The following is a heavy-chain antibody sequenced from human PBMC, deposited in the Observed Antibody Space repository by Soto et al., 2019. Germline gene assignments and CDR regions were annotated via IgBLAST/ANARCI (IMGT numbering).Heavy chain of an antibody. CDR3: ASIVVVPAAPFYYYYGMDV. CDR2: IYYSGST. J-gene: IGHJ6*02. Sequence: PSETLSLTCTVSGGSISSGDYYWSWIRQPPGKGLEWIGYIYYSGSTYYNPSLKSRVTISVDTSKNQFSLKLSSVTAADTAVYYCASIVVVPAAPFYYYYGMDVWGQGTTVTVSS. D-gene: IGHD2-2*01. V-gene: IGHV4-30-4*01. CDR1: GGSISSGDYY.